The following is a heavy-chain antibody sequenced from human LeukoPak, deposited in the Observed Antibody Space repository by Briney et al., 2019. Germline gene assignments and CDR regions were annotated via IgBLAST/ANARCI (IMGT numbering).Heavy chain of an antibody. V-gene: IGHV3-21*01. CDR3: ARIPYSSSLTDAFDI. Sequence: GGALRLSLSASGFSLRSYSNNRVRQAPGEGVGWVSFISSSSTYIYYADSMKGRFTISRDNAKNSLFLQMNSLRGEDTAVYYCARIPYSSSLTDAFDIWGQGTMVTVYS. D-gene: IGHD6-6*01. J-gene: IGHJ3*02. CDR2: ISSSSTYI. CDR1: GFSLRSYS.